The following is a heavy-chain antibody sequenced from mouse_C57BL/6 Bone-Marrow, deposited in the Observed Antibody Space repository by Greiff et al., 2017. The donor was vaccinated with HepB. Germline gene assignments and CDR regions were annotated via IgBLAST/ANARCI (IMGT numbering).Heavy chain of an antibody. Sequence: EVQLVESGGDLVKPGGSLKLSCAASGFTFSSYGMSWVRQTPDKRLEWVATISSGGSYTYYPDSVKGRFTISRDNAKNTLYLQMSSLKSEDTAMYYCARPLYYGNVSWCAYWGQGTLVTVSA. J-gene: IGHJ3*01. CDR2: ISSGGSYT. D-gene: IGHD2-1*01. CDR1: GFTFSSYG. V-gene: IGHV5-6*01. CDR3: ARPLYYGNVSWCAY.